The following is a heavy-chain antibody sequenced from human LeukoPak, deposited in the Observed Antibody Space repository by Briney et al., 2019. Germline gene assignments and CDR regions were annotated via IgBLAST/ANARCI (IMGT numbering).Heavy chain of an antibody. J-gene: IGHJ4*02. Sequence: PGGSLRLSCAASGFTFSSHWMHWVRQAPGKGLVWVSRINSDGSSTAYADSVKGRFTISRDNAKNTLYLQMNSLRAEDTAVYYCTRSLSGYDNSPDYWGQGTLVTVSS. V-gene: IGHV3-74*03. CDR3: TRSLSGYDNSPDY. CDR1: GFTFSSHW. D-gene: IGHD6-25*01. CDR2: INSDGSST.